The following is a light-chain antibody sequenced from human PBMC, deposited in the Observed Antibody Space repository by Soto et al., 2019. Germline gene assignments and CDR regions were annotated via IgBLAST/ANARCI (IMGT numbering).Light chain of an antibody. CDR3: QQYENLPLT. V-gene: IGKV1-33*01. Sequence: DIQLTQSPSSLSASVGARVTITCQASQDIRNHLNWYQQKAGKAPTLLIYDASKLETGVPSRFSGSRSGTDFTFTISSLQPEDLATYFCQQYENLPLTFGGGTKVE. CDR2: DAS. J-gene: IGKJ4*01. CDR1: QDIRNH.